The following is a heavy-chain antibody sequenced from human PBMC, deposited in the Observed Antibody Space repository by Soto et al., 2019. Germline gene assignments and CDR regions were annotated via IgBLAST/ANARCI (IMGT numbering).Heavy chain of an antibody. Sequence: PSETLSLTCTVSDGSISGYYWSWIRRRPGKGLEWIGYIYYSGSTNYNPSLKNRVTTSLDTSKNQFSLKLSSVTAADTAFYYCARDKNGRSAFDIWGQGTMVTVSS. D-gene: IGHD2-15*01. J-gene: IGHJ3*02. CDR3: ARDKNGRSAFDI. V-gene: IGHV4-59*01. CDR2: IYYSGST. CDR1: DGSISGYY.